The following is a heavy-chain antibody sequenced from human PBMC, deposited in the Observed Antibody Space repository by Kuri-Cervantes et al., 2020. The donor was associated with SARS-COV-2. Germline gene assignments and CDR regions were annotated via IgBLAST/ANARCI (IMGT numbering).Heavy chain of an antibody. CDR3: ARLSITIFGALTAPFDS. CDR2: IYPGDSDT. Sequence: GESLKIPCKGSGYSFTSYWIAWVRQVPGKGLECMGIIYPGDSDTTYSPSFQGQVTISADKSISTAYLQWSSLKASDTAIYYCARLSITIFGALTAPFDSWGQGTLVTVSS. V-gene: IGHV5-51*01. CDR1: GYSFTSYW. D-gene: IGHD3-3*01. J-gene: IGHJ5*01.